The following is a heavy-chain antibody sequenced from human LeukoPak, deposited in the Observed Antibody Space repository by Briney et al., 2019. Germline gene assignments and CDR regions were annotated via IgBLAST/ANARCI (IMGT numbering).Heavy chain of an antibody. Sequence: GGSLRLSCAASGFTFSSYEMNWVRQAPGKGLEWVSYISSSGSTIYYADSVKGRFTISRDNAKNSLYLQMNSLRAEDTAVYYCAREHSLWFGEYQPNGFDYWGQGTLVTVSS. CDR3: AREHSLWFGEYQPNGFDY. CDR2: ISSSGSTI. CDR1: GFTFSSYE. V-gene: IGHV3-48*03. D-gene: IGHD3-10*01. J-gene: IGHJ4*02.